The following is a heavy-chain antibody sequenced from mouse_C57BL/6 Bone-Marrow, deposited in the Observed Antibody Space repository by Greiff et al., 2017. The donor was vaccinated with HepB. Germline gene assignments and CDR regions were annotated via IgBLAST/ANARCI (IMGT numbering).Heavy chain of an antibody. V-gene: IGHV1-55*01. D-gene: IGHD1-1*01. CDR2: IYPGSGST. Sequence: VQLQQSGAELVKPGASVKMSCKASGYTFTSYWITWVKQRPGQGLEWIGDIYPGSGSTNYNEKFKSKATLTVDTSSSTAYMQLSSLTSEDSAVYYCARSSLLLRYAMDYWGQGTSVTVSS. J-gene: IGHJ4*01. CDR1: GYTFTSYW. CDR3: ARSSLLLRYAMDY.